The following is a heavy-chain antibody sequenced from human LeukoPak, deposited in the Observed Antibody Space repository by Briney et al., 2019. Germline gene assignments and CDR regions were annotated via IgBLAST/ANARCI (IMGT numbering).Heavy chain of an antibody. CDR1: GFTFSSYS. J-gene: IGHJ4*02. D-gene: IGHD6-13*01. CDR2: ISSSSSYI. V-gene: IGHV3-21*01. CDR3: ARDDRKQQLAPGVDY. Sequence: PGGSLRLSCAASGFTFSSYSMNWVRQAPGGGLEWVSSISSSSSYIYYADSVKGRFTISRDNAKNSLYLQMNSLRAEDTAVYYCARDDRKQQLAPGVDYWGQGTLVTVSS.